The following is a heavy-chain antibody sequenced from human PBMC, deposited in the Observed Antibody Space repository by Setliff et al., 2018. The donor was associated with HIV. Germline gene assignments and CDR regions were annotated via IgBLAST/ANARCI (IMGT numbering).Heavy chain of an antibody. CDR2: IYYSGST. D-gene: IGHD2-2*01. CDR3: ARTRGGCMTSSCPTSYYYYYMDV. V-gene: IGHV4-59*08. CDR1: GGSISSYY. Sequence: NPSETLSLTCTVSGGSISSYYWSWIRQPPGKGLEWIGYIYYSGSTNYNPSLKSRVTISVDTSKNQFSLELSSVTAADTAVYYCARTRGGCMTSSCPTSYYYYYMDVWGRGTTVTVSS. J-gene: IGHJ6*03.